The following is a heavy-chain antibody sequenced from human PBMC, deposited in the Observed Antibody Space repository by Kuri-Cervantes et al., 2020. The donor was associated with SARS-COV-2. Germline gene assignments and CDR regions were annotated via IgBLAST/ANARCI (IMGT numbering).Heavy chain of an antibody. V-gene: IGHV5-10-1*01. J-gene: IGHJ4*02. Sequence: GESLKISCKGSGYSFTSYWISWVRQMPGKGLEWMGRIDPSDSYTNYSPSFQGHVTISAGKSISTAYLQWSSLKASDTAMYYCARQGAYSSGYTDYWGQGTPVTVSS. CDR3: ARQGAYSSGYTDY. CDR2: IDPSDSYT. D-gene: IGHD6-19*01. CDR1: GYSFTSYW.